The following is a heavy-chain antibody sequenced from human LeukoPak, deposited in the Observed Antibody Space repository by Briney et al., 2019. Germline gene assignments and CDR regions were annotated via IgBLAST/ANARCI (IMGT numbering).Heavy chain of an antibody. V-gene: IGHV4-39*07. CDR2: LYYSGST. CDR1: GGSISSSSYY. CDR3: ARRGSRGAVAGTYYYGMDV. Sequence: SETLSLTCTVSGGSISSSSYYWGWIRQPPGKGLEWIGSLYYSGSTYYNPSLKSRVTISVDTSKNQFSLKLSSVTAADTAVYYCARRGSRGAVAGTYYYGMDVWGQGTTVTVSS. D-gene: IGHD6-19*01. J-gene: IGHJ6*02.